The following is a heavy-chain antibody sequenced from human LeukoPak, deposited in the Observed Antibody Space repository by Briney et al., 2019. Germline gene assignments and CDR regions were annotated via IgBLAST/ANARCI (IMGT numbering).Heavy chain of an antibody. CDR3: ARHLTAQKWFPFDY. D-gene: IGHD3-10*01. CDR1: GGSISSYY. CDR2: IYTSGST. J-gene: IGHJ4*02. V-gene: IGHV4-4*09. Sequence: PSETLSLTCTVSGGSISSYYWSWIRQPPGKGLEWIGYIYTSGSTNYNPSLKSRVTISVDTSKNQFSLKLSSVTAADPAVYYCARHLTAQKWFPFDYWGQGTLVTVSS.